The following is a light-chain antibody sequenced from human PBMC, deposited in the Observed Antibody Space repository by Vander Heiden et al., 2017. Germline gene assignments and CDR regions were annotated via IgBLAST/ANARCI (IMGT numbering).Light chain of an antibody. CDR2: DAP. CDR3: QQYNSYSPTWT. Sequence: DIQMTQSPSTLSASVGDRVTITCRASQSISSWLAWYQQKPGKAPKLLIYDAPSLESGVPSRFSGSGSGTEFTLTISSLQPDDFATYYCQQYNSYSPTWTFGQGTKVEIE. V-gene: IGKV1-5*01. CDR1: QSISSW. J-gene: IGKJ1*01.